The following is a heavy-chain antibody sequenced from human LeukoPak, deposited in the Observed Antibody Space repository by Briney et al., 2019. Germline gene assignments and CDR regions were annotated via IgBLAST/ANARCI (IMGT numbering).Heavy chain of an antibody. CDR3: ARGGIAARRGEDNWFDP. J-gene: IGHJ5*02. Sequence: GGSLRLSCAASGFTFSSYSMNWVRQAPGKGLEWVSYISSSSSTIYYADFVKGRFTISRDNAKNSLYLQMNSLRAEDTAVYYCARGGIAARRGEDNWFDPWGQGTLVTVSS. CDR1: GFTFSSYS. CDR2: ISSSSSTI. D-gene: IGHD6-6*01. V-gene: IGHV3-48*01.